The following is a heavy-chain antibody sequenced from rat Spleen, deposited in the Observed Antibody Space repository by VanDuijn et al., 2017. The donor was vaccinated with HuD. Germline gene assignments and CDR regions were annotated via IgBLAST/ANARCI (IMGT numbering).Heavy chain of an antibody. Sequence: EVQLVESGGGLVQPGRSLKFSCAASGFTFSDYAMAWVRQAPKKGLEWVASISTGGGNTYYRDSVKGRFTISRDNAKNTQYLQMDSLRSEDTATYYCTTGYYDGYYLVFDYWGQGVMVTVSS. CDR1: GFTFSDYA. D-gene: IGHD1-12*03. CDR2: ISTGGGNT. CDR3: TTGYYDGYYLVFDY. V-gene: IGHV5S13*01. J-gene: IGHJ2*01.